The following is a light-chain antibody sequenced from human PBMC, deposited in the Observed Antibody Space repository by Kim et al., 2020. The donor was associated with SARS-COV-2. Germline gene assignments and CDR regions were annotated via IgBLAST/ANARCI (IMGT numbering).Light chain of an antibody. J-gene: IGLJ2*01. CDR1: SSNIGNNY. CDR2: DNN. V-gene: IGLV1-51*01. Sequence: QQVTISCSGSSSNIGNNYVSWYQQRPGTAPKLLVYDNNKRPSGIPDRFSGSKSGTSATLGITGLQTGDEADYYCGTWDSSLSAVVFGGGTQLTVL. CDR3: GTWDSSLSAVV.